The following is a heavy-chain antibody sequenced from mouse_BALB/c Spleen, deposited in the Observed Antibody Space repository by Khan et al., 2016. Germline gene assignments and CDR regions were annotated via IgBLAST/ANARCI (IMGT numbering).Heavy chain of an antibody. CDR2: INPGSGGT. CDR3: ARGYDWYFDV. Sequence: GQMKQSGAELVRPGTSVKVSCKASGYAFTNYLIEWVKQRPGQGLEWIGVINPGSGGTNYNEKFKGKATLTADKSSSTAYMQLSSLTSDDSAVYFCARGYDWYFDVWGAGTTVTVSA. V-gene: IGHV1-54*01. D-gene: IGHD2-14*01. CDR1: GYAFTNYL. J-gene: IGHJ1*01.